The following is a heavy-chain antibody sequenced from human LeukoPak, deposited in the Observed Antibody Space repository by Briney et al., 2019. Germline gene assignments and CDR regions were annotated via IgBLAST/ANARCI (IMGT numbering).Heavy chain of an antibody. J-gene: IGHJ5*02. Sequence: GGSLRLSCVTSGFTFNVCDMHWVRQAKGKGLEWVSAIGTLHDAYYSDSVQGRFAISSENARNSLYLQMNSLTAGDTAVYYCVRGGTYCNWKTWFDPWGQGTLVTVSS. D-gene: IGHD2/OR15-2a*01. CDR2: IGTLHDA. V-gene: IGHV3-13*01. CDR3: VRGGTYCNWKTWFDP. CDR1: GFTFNVCD.